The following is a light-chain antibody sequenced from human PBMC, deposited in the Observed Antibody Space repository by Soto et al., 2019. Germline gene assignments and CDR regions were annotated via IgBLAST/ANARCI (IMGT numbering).Light chain of an antibody. J-gene: IGLJ2*01. Sequence: QSVLTQPASVSGSPGQSITISCTGTSSDVGSYNLVSWYQQHPGKAPKLMIYEGSKRPSGVSNRFSGSKSGNTASLTISGLQAEDEADYYCCSYAGSSTFAVFGGGTKPTVL. CDR2: EGS. V-gene: IGLV2-23*03. CDR1: SSDVGSYNL. CDR3: CSYAGSSTFAV.